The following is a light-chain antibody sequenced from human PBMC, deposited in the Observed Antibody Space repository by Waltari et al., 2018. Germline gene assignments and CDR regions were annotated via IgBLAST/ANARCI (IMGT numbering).Light chain of an antibody. CDR2: EVS. CDR1: QSLRHSNGKTY. CDR3: MQSIHLPRT. Sequence: EILLTQTPFSLPVAPGQPASIHCKSSQSLRHSNGKTYLCWFLQRPGQSPQLLMYEVSSRFSGVSDRFRGSGSGTDFTLTISRVEADDVGTYYCMQSIHLPRTFGGGTKVEIK. J-gene: IGKJ4*01. V-gene: IGKV2-29*02.